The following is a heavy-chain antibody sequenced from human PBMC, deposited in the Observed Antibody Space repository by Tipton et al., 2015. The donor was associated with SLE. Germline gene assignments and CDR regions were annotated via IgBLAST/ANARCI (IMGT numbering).Heavy chain of an antibody. V-gene: IGHV3-23*01. CDR3: TTYDSSGYHFEY. D-gene: IGHD3-22*01. CDR2: ISGSGGSK. CDR1: GFTFSSYG. Sequence: SLRLSCAASGFTFSSYGMSWVRQAPGKGLEWVSAISGSGGSKHYADSVKGRFTISRDNSKNTLYLQMNSLKTEDTAVYYCTTYDSSGYHFEYWGQGTLVTVSS. J-gene: IGHJ4*02.